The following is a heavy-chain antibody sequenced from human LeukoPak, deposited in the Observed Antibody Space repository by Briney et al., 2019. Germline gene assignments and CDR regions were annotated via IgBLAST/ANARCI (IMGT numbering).Heavy chain of an antibody. J-gene: IGHJ4*02. D-gene: IGHD2-2*02. CDR3: ARDPPPCTDTTCYTGFDY. V-gene: IGHV3-7*01. CDR1: GFSFSNYW. CDR2: IKPDGSKI. Sequence: GGSLRLSCATSGFSFSNYWMTWVRQAPGKGLEWLANIKPDGSKIYYVDSVKGRFTISRDNAKNSLHLQMNSLRAEDTGVYYCARDPPPCTDTTCYTGFDYWGQGTLVTVSS.